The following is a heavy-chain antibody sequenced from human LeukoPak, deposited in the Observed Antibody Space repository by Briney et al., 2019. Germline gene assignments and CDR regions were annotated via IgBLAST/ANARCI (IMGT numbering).Heavy chain of an antibody. CDR2: INPSGGST. J-gene: IGHJ4*02. V-gene: IGHV1-46*01. CDR3: ATDQLISPASGWYFGENY. Sequence: GASVKVSCKASGGTFSSYAISWVRQAPGQGLEWMGIINPSGGSTIYAQKFQGRVTMTRDTSTSTVYMELSSLRSEDTAMYYCATDQLISPASGWYFGENYWGQGTLVTVSS. CDR1: GGTFSSYA. D-gene: IGHD6-19*01.